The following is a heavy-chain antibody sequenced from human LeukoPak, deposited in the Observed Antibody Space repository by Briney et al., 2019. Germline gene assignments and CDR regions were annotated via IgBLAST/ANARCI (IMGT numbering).Heavy chain of an antibody. Sequence: GGSLRLSCAASGFTFSSYSMTWVRQAPGKGLEWVSSISSSSSYIYYADSVKGRFTISRDNAKNSLYLQMNSLRAEDTAVYYCASGKEGYCSSTSCYRDWFDPWGQGTLVTVSS. J-gene: IGHJ5*02. CDR1: GFTFSSYS. D-gene: IGHD2-2*02. CDR3: ASGKEGYCSSTSCYRDWFDP. V-gene: IGHV3-21*01. CDR2: ISSSSSYI.